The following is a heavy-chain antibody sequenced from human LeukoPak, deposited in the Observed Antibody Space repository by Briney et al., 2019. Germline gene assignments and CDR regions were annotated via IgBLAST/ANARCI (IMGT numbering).Heavy chain of an antibody. Sequence: GGSLRLSCATSGFNFNSYAMSWVRQAPGKGLEWVSGLSGSGGDTDYADSVKGRFTISRDNSRNTLYLQMNSLRSEDTAVYYCAKDAMATVTYFDYWGQGSLVTVSS. D-gene: IGHD4-17*01. V-gene: IGHV3-23*01. CDR2: LSGSGGDT. CDR3: AKDAMATVTYFDY. J-gene: IGHJ4*02. CDR1: GFNFNSYA.